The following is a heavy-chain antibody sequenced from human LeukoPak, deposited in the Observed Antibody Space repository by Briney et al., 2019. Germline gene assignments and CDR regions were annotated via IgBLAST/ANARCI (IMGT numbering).Heavy chain of an antibody. V-gene: IGHV3-30*15. J-gene: IGHJ4*02. CDR3: ARSSYDYGGIEGPFDY. CDR1: GFTLTYYA. D-gene: IGHD4-23*01. Sequence: GRFLRLSCAASGFTLTYYAMHWVRQAPGKGLEWVAVTSYDGNKKYYADSVKGRFTISRDSSKNTLYLQMSSLRAEDTAVYYCARSSYDYGGIEGPFDYWGQGTLVTVSS. CDR2: TSYDGNKK.